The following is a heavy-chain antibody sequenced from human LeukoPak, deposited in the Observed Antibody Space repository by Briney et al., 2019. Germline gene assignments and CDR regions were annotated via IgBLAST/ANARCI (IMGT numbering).Heavy chain of an antibody. J-gene: IGHJ3*02. V-gene: IGHV3-23*01. CDR1: GFTFSSNY. CDR2: ISGSGGST. D-gene: IGHD1-26*01. CDR3: AKGLVGATGEAFDI. Sequence: GGSLRLSCAASGFTFSSNYMSWVRQAPGKGLEWVSAISGSGGSTYYADSVKGRFTISRDNSKNTLYLQMNSLRAEDTAVYYCAKGLVGATGEAFDIWGQGTMVTVSS.